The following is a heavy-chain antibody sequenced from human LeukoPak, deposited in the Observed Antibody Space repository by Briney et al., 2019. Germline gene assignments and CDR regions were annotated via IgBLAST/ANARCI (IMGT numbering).Heavy chain of an antibody. D-gene: IGHD2-2*01. CDR1: GFALSSYG. CDR2: SRRDGTYV. V-gene: IGHV3-30*02. J-gene: IGHJ4*02. Sequence: TGGSLRLSCAASGFALSSYGMYWVRQTPDKGLEWVAYSRRDGTYVNYADSVKGRFITSRDNSKNTLGLEMNSLRVEDTSLYYCASGGPSRGTLASWGQGTLVPVSS. CDR3: ASGGPSRGTLAS.